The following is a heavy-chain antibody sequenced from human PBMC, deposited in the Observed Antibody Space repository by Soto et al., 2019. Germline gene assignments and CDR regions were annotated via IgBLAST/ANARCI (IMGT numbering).Heavy chain of an antibody. J-gene: IGHJ4*02. CDR2: ISVSGGST. Sequence: GGSLRLSCAASGFTFTNYAMAWVRQAPGKGLEWVSAISVSGGSTHYADSVKGRFTISRDNSKNTLYLQMNSLRAEDTAVYYCAKDLIMTMIRGVFLYWGQGTLVTVSS. CDR3: AKDLIMTMIRGVFLY. V-gene: IGHV3-23*01. CDR1: GFTFTNYA. D-gene: IGHD3-10*01.